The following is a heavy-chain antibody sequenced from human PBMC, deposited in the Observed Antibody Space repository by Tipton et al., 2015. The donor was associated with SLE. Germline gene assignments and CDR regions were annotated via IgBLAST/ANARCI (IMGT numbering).Heavy chain of an antibody. Sequence: TLYLTCTVSGGSISSHYWSWIRQPPGKGLEWFGYIYYSGSTNYNPSLRSRVTISIDTSKNQFSLKLTSVTAADTAVYFCARDPDYYDSGRRGYFDLWGRGTLVTVSS. J-gene: IGHJ2*01. CDR1: GGSISSHY. V-gene: IGHV4-59*11. D-gene: IGHD3-10*01. CDR2: IYYSGST. CDR3: ARDPDYYDSGRRGYFDL.